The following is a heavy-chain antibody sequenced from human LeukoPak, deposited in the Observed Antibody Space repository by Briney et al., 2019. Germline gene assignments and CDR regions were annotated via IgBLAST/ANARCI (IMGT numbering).Heavy chain of an antibody. CDR1: GRSISNTNW. Sequence: SGTLSLTCGVSGRSISNTNWWSWVGHPPGQGQEWIGEISLTGHTHYNPALETRVTVSLDKSMNQLSLSVTSATAADTAVYYCSRENGAYFPFGYWGQGTLVT. J-gene: IGHJ4*02. V-gene: IGHV4-4*02. CDR3: SRENGAYFPFGY. D-gene: IGHD2/OR15-2a*01. CDR2: ISLTGHT.